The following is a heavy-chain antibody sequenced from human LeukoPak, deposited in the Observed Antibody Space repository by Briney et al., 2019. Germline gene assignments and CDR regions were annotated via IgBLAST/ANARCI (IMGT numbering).Heavy chain of an antibody. CDR2: INSDGSST. Sequence: GGSLRLSCAASGFTFSSYWMHWVRQAPGKGLVWVSRINSDGSSTSYADSVKGRFTISRDNAKNTLYLQMNGLRAEDTAVYYCARDWDSGYYFDYWGQGTLVTVSS. CDR1: GFTFSSYW. D-gene: IGHD1-26*01. J-gene: IGHJ4*02. V-gene: IGHV3-74*01. CDR3: ARDWDSGYYFDY.